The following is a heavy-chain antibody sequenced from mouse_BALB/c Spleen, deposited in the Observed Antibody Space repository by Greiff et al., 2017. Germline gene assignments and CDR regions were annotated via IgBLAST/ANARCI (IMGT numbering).Heavy chain of an antibody. V-gene: IGHV3-2*02. J-gene: IGHJ2*01. CDR2: ISYSGST. Sequence: VQLQQSGPGLVKPSQSLSLTCTVTGYSITSDYAWNWIRQFPGNKLEWMGYISYSGSTSYNPSLKSRISITRDTSKNQFFLQLNSVTTEDTATYYCARSGRSSITTVEYSLDYWGQGTTLTVSS. CDR3: ARSGRSSITTVEYSLDY. CDR1: GYSITSDYA. D-gene: IGHD1-1*01.